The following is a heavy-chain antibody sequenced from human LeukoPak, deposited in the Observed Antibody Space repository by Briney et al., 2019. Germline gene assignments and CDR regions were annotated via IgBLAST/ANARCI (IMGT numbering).Heavy chain of an antibody. CDR1: GFTFSSYG. Sequence: GGSLRLSCAASGFTFSSYGMHWVRQAPGKGLEWVAFIRYDGSNKYYADSVKGRFTISRDNSKNTLYLQMNSLRAEDTAVYYCAKDRVTMVRGVSSFDYWGQGTLVTVSS. CDR3: AKDRVTMVRGVSSFDY. V-gene: IGHV3-30*02. CDR2: IRYDGSNK. J-gene: IGHJ4*02. D-gene: IGHD3-10*01.